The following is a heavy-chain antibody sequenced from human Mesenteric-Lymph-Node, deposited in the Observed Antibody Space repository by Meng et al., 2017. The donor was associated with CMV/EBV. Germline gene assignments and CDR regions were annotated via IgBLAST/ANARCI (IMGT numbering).Heavy chain of an antibody. CDR1: GFTFSDYY. J-gene: IGHJ4*02. CDR2: ISSSGSTI. V-gene: IGHV3-11*01. Sequence: GESLKISCAASGFTFSDYYMSWIRQAPGKGLEWVSYISSSGSTIYYADPVKGRFTISRDNAKNSLYLQMNSLRAEDTAVYYCARIGYSYGYVFWGQGTLVTVSS. CDR3: ARIGYSYGYVF. D-gene: IGHD5-18*01.